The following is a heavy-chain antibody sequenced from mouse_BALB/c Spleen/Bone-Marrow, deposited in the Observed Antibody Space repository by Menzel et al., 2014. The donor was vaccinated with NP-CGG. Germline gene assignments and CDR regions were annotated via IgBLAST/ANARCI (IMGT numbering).Heavy chain of an antibody. Sequence: VQLKESGAELVKPGASVKLSCTASGFNIEDTYMHWVKQRPEQGLERIGRIDPANGYTKFDPKFQGKATITEDTSSNTAYLQLSSLTSEDTVVYYCARGTTVVSYYAMDYWGQGTSVTVSS. CDR3: ARGTTVVSYYAMDY. D-gene: IGHD1-1*01. CDR2: IDPANGYT. V-gene: IGHV14-3*02. CDR1: GFNIEDTY. J-gene: IGHJ4*01.